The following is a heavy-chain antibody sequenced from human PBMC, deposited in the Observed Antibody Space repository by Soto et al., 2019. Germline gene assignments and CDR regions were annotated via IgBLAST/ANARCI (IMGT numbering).Heavy chain of an antibody. V-gene: IGHV4-39*01. CDR1: GDSITSNSYF. Sequence: SETLSLTCTVSGDSITSNSYFWAWIRQPPGKGLEWIGSIYYSGSTYYNPSLKSRVTISVDTSKNQFSLKLSSVTAADTAVYYCARHTPAISISDHWCQGPRVTVAS. J-gene: IGHJ4*02. CDR2: IYYSGST. CDR3: ARHTPAISISDH. D-gene: IGHD2-15*01.